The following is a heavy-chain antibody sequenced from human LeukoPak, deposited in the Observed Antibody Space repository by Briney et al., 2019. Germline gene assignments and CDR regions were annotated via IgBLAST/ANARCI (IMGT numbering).Heavy chain of an antibody. D-gene: IGHD3-3*01. CDR2: ISAYNGNT. Sequence: SVKVSFKCSGYTFTSYGFSWVRQAPAQGREWMGWISAYNGNTNYAQKLQGRVTMTTDTSTSTAYMELRSLRSDDTAVYYCARVVTRRGYYYYYMDVWGKGTTVTVSS. CDR1: GYTFTSYG. V-gene: IGHV1-18*01. CDR3: ARVVTRRGYYYYYMDV. J-gene: IGHJ6*03.